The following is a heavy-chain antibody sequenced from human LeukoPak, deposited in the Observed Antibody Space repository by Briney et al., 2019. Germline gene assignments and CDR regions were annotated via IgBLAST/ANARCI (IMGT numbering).Heavy chain of an antibody. J-gene: IGHJ4*02. Sequence: PGGSLRLSCAASGFTFSNFDMHWVCQVTGKGLEWVSGIGPAGDTYYAGSVKGRFTISREDAKNSLYLQMNTLRAGDTAVYYCARGGGFDYWGQGTLVTVSS. CDR1: GFTFSNFD. CDR2: IGPAGDT. V-gene: IGHV3-13*04. CDR3: ARGGGFDY. D-gene: IGHD3-10*01.